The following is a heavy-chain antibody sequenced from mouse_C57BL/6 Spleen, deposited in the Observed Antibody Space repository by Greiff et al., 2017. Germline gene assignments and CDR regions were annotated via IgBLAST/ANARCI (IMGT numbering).Heavy chain of an antibody. J-gene: IGHJ4*01. CDR3: ALESSGFYYYAMDY. V-gene: IGHV1-55*01. CDR2: IYPGSGST. Sequence: VQLQQPGAELVKPGASVKLSCKASGYTFTSYWITWVKQRPGQGLEWIGDIYPGSGSTNYNEKFKSKATLTVDTSSSTAYMQLSSLTSEDSAVYYCALESSGFYYYAMDYWGQGTSVTVSS. CDR1: GYTFTSYW. D-gene: IGHD3-2*02.